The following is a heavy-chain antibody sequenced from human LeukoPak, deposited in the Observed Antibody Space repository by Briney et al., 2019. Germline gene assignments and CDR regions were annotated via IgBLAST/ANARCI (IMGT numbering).Heavy chain of an antibody. Sequence: GGSLRLSCAASGFTFSSYAMSWVRQAPGKGLEWVSTISGSGDRTYYADSVRGRSTISRDNSKTTLYLQMNSLRAEDTAIYYCATELVAMVTPYDYWGQGTLVPVSS. CDR2: ISGSGDRT. CDR3: ATELVAMVTPYDY. J-gene: IGHJ4*02. CDR1: GFTFSSYA. V-gene: IGHV3-23*01. D-gene: IGHD2-8*01.